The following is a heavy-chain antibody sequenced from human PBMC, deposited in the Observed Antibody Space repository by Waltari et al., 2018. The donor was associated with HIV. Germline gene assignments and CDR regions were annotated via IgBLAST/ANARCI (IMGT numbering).Heavy chain of an antibody. CDR3: MRHRGYFPPDY. J-gene: IGHJ4*02. V-gene: IGHV4-39*01. CDR2: IHYSGNT. Sequence: QLQLQESGPGLVKPSEPLSLTCTVPDGSITDRPGDYHWGWIRQPPGKELEWIGNIHYSGNTFYNPSLRSRVTISADKSKNQFSLKLRSVTAADTAVYFCMRHRGYFPPDYWGQGTLVTVSS. D-gene: IGHD1-26*01. CDR1: DGSITDRPGDYH.